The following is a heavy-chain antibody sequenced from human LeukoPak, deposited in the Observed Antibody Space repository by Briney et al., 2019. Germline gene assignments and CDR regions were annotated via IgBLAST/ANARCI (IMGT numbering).Heavy chain of an antibody. D-gene: IGHD5-18*01. J-gene: IGHJ4*02. CDR2: IYHSGST. CDR3: ARSPLWLRGLDY. CDR1: GGSISSGGYS. V-gene: IGHV4-30-2*01. Sequence: PSETLSLTCAVSGGSISSGGYSWSGIRQPPGKGLEWIGYIYHSGSTYYNPSLKSRVTISVDRSKNQFSLKLSSVTAADTAVYYCARSPLWLRGLDYWGQGTLVTVSS.